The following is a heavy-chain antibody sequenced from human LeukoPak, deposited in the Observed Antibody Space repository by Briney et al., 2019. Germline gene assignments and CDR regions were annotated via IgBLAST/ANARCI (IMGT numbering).Heavy chain of an antibody. V-gene: IGHV3-23*01. CDR2: ISGRGDRT. CDR1: GFTFSSYA. CDR3: AKGYRLRFWGILEYFDY. D-gene: IGHD2/OR15-2a*01. Sequence: PGGSLRLSCAASGFTFSSYAMTWVRQAPGKGLEWVSVISGRGDRTYYADSVKGRFTISRDNSKNTLYLQMNSLRAEDTAVYYCAKGYRLRFWGILEYFDYWGQGTLVTVSS. J-gene: IGHJ4*02.